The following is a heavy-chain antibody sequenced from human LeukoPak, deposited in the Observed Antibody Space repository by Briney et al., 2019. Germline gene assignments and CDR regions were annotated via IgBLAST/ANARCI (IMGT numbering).Heavy chain of an antibody. D-gene: IGHD3-10*01. V-gene: IGHV4-34*01. CDR2: IYFTGST. Sequence: SETLSLTCAVYGGSFSGYYWGWIRQPPGKGLEWIGSIYFTGSTYYSPSLRSRVTMSVDTSKNQFSLKLSSVTAADTAVYYCARHSSLVYYYGSGSSRWFDPWGQGTLVTVSS. CDR3: ARHSSLVYYYGSGSSRWFDP. J-gene: IGHJ5*02. CDR1: GGSFSGYY.